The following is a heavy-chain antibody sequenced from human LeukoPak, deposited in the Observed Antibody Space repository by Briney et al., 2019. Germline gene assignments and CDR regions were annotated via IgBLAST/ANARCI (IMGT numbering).Heavy chain of an antibody. V-gene: IGHV3-21*01. J-gene: IGHJ4*02. Sequence: GGSLRLSRAASGFTFSSHSMNWVRQAPGKGLEWVSSISSRSGYIYYADSVKGRFTISRDNAKNSLYLQMNSLRAEDTAVYYCARDFGRYYFDYWGQGTLVTVSS. CDR3: ARDFGRYYFDY. D-gene: IGHD3-10*01. CDR1: GFTFSSHS. CDR2: ISSRSGYI.